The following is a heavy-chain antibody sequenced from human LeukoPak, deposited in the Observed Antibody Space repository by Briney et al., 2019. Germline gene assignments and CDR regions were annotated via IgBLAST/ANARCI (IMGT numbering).Heavy chain of an antibody. J-gene: IGHJ4*02. CDR3: AKDSFGSGSLLLDY. CDR2: IRKGGDSK. Sequence: GGSLRLSCAASGFAFSSYGIHWVRQVPGKGLEWMAFIRKGGDSKFYADSVKGRFIISRDNSKNMVFLEMNTLKTEDTAVYYCAKDSFGSGSLLLDYWGQGILVIVSS. D-gene: IGHD3-10*01. V-gene: IGHV3-30*02. CDR1: GFAFSSYG.